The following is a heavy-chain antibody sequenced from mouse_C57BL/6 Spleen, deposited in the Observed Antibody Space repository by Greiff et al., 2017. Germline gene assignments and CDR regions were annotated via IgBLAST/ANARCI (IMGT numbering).Heavy chain of an antibody. CDR3: ARAYEEAMDY. Sequence: EVKVVESEGGLVQPGRSMKLSCTASGFTFSDYYMAWVRQVPEKGLEWVANIIYDGSSTYYLDYLESRFIISRDNAKNMLYLQMSSLKSEDTATYYCARAYEEAMDYRGQGTSVTVSS. D-gene: IGHD2-14*01. J-gene: IGHJ4*01. V-gene: IGHV5-16*01. CDR1: GFTFSDYY. CDR2: IIYDGSST.